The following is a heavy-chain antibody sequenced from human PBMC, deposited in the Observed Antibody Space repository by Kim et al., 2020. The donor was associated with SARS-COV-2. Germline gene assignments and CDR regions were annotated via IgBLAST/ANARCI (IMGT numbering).Heavy chain of an antibody. V-gene: IGHV3-23*01. CDR2: ISGSGGST. Sequence: GSLRLSCAASGFTFSSNAMSWVRQAPGKGLEWVSAISGSGGSTYYADSVKGRFSISRDNSKNTLYLQMDRLRAEDTAVYYCAKDPADNYYYDSSGYWGYWGQGTLVTVSS. CDR1: GFTFSSNA. J-gene: IGHJ4*02. CDR3: AKDPADNYYYDSSGYWGY. D-gene: IGHD3-22*01.